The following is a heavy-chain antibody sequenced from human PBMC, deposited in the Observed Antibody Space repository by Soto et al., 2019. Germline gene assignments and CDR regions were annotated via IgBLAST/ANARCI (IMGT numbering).Heavy chain of an antibody. CDR1: GGSVSGYY. CDR2: IYYSGST. CDR3: ARVSIAAAGWDYYYGMDV. D-gene: IGHD6-13*01. V-gene: IGHV4-59*02. J-gene: IGHJ6*02. Sequence: NPSETLSLTCTVSGGSVSGYYWSWIRQPPGRGLEWIGYIYYSGSTNYNPSLKSRVTISVDTSNNQFSLKLSSVTAADTAVYYCARVSIAAAGWDYYYGMDVWGQGTTVTVSS.